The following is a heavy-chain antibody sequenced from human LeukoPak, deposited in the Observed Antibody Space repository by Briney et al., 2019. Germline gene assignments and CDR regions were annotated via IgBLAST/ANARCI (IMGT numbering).Heavy chain of an antibody. D-gene: IGHD1-26*01. CDR1: GYSFTKYW. CDR2: IYPDDSDT. Sequence: GESLKISCKGSGYSFTKYWIAWVRQMPGKGLEWMGIIYPDDSDTRYSPSFQGQVTISADNSISTAYVQWSSLKSTDTAMYYCARYWDSGTYCAYWGQGTQVTVSS. J-gene: IGHJ4*02. V-gene: IGHV5-51*01. CDR3: ARYWDSGTYCAY.